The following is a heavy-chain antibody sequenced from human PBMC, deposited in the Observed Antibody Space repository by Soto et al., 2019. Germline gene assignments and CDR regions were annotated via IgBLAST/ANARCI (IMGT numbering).Heavy chain of an antibody. V-gene: IGHV1-2*04. CDR2: INPNSGGT. CDR1: GYTFTGYY. CDR3: ARSSRGYYYMDV. J-gene: IGHJ6*03. Sequence: ASVKVSCKASGYTFTGYYMHWVRQAPGQGLEWMGWINPNSGGTNYAQKFQGWVTMTRDTSISTAYMELSRLRSDDTAVYYCARSSRGYYYMDVWGKATTVTVSS. D-gene: IGHD2-2*01.